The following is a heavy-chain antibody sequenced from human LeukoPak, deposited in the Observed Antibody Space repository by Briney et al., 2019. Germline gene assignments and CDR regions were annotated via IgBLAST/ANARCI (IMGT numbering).Heavy chain of an antibody. D-gene: IGHD6-13*01. V-gene: IGHV3-30*18. CDR2: ISYDGSNK. Sequence: GGSLRLSCAASGFTFSSYGMHWVRQAPGKGLEWVAVISYDGSNKYYADSVKGRFTISRDNSKNTLYLQMNSLRAEDTAVYYCAKRPIVAAGTHFDYWGQGTLVTVSS. CDR3: AKRPIVAAGTHFDY. CDR1: GFTFSSYG. J-gene: IGHJ4*02.